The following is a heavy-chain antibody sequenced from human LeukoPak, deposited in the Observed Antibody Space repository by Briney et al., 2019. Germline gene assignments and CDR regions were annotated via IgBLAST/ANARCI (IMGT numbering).Heavy chain of an antibody. V-gene: IGHV1-8*02. CDR3: ARGPPNWGYDY. CDR2: MSPNSGDT. J-gene: IGHJ4*02. CDR1: GYTFTSYY. Sequence: ASVKVSCKASGYTFTSYYMHWVRQATGQRPEWMGWMSPNSGDTGYAQKFQDRVTMTRNTSISTAYMELSSLRSDDTAVYCCARGPPNWGYDYWGPGTLVTVSS. D-gene: IGHD7-27*01.